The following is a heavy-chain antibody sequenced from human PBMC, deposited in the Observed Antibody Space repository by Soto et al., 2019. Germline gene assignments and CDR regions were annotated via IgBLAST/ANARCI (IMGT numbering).Heavy chain of an antibody. CDR2: IYYSGST. V-gene: IGHV4-31*03. J-gene: IGHJ4*02. CDR1: GDSISSGGYY. Sequence: PSETLSLTCSVSGDSISSGGYYWSWIRQHPGKGLECIGYIYYSGSTFYNPSPKRRISISVDPSKNQFSLNLRSVTAADTAMYYCARFNGPPYCFDFWGQGTLVTVSS. CDR3: ARFNGPPYCFDF.